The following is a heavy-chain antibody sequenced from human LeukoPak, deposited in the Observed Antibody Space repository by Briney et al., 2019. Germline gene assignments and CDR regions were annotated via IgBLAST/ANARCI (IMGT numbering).Heavy chain of an antibody. D-gene: IGHD3-16*01. CDR2: IRYDGNNK. CDR3: AKEGAPSYYYYMDV. Sequence: PGGSLRLSRAASGFTFSSYSMNWVRPAPGKGLEWVAFIRYDGNNKYYADSVKGRFTISRDNSKNTLFLQMNSLRAEDTAVYYCAKEGAPSYYYYMDVWGKGTTVTISS. J-gene: IGHJ6*03. CDR1: GFTFSSYS. V-gene: IGHV3-30*02.